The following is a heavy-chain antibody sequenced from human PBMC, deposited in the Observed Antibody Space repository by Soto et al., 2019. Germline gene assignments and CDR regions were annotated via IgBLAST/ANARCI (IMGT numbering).Heavy chain of an antibody. Sequence: LRLSCAASGFTFSSYEMNWVRQAPGKGLEWVSYISSSGSTIYYADSVKGRFTISRDNAKNSLYLQMNSLRAEDTAVYYCAREDYGDYSLQNYGMDVWGQGTTVTVSS. CDR2: ISSSGSTI. V-gene: IGHV3-48*03. J-gene: IGHJ6*02. D-gene: IGHD4-17*01. CDR3: AREDYGDYSLQNYGMDV. CDR1: GFTFSSYE.